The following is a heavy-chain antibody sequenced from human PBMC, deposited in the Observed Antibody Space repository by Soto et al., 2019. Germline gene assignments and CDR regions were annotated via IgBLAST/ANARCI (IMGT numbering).Heavy chain of an antibody. CDR2: IIPIFGTA. CDR1: GGTFSSYA. J-gene: IGHJ6*02. V-gene: IGHV1-69*01. D-gene: IGHD3-3*01. CDR3: ARALRDFLRCSYYYGMDV. Sequence: SVKVSCKASGGTFSSYAISWVRQAPGQGLEWMGGIIPIFGTANYAQKFQGRVTITADESTSTAYMELSSLRSEDTAVYYCARALRDFLRCSYYYGMDVWCQGTT.